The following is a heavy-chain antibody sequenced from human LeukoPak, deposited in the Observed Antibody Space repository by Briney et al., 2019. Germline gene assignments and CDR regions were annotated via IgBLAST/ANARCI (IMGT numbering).Heavy chain of an antibody. Sequence: ASVKVSCKASGYSFTGYYVHWVRQAPGQGLEWMGWINPDSGGTNFAQKFQGRVTMTRDTSITTAYMELSRQTSDDTAVYYCARDAISRGIIDYWGQGTLVTVSS. CDR3: ARDAISRGIIDY. J-gene: IGHJ4*02. V-gene: IGHV1-2*02. CDR1: GYSFTGYY. D-gene: IGHD3-10*01. CDR2: INPDSGGT.